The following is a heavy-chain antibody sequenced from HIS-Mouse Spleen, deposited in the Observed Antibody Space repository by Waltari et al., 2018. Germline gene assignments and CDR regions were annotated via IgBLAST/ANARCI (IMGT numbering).Heavy chain of an antibody. CDR3: ARGRRVGAPTGGMGAFDI. V-gene: IGHV3-30-3*01. J-gene: IGHJ3*02. D-gene: IGHD1-26*01. CDR2: ISYDGSNK. Sequence: QVQLVESGGGVVEPGRSLSLSCAASGFPFRTYAFLWVLQAPGKGLEWVAVISYDGSNKYYADSVKGRFTISRDNSKNTLYLQMNSLRAEDTAVYYCARGRRVGAPTGGMGAFDIWGQGTMVTVSS. CDR1: GFPFRTYA.